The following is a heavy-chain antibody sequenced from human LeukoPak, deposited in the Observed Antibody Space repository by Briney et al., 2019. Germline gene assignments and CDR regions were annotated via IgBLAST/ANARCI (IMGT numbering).Heavy chain of an antibody. CDR3: AKDGRPTIEYVFDI. CDR1: GFTFSSYA. J-gene: IGHJ3*02. D-gene: IGHD4/OR15-4a*01. Sequence: GGSLRLSCAASGFTFSSYAMSWVRQAPGKGLEWASGISGSAGSTYYADSVKGRFTISRDNSKNTLHLHMNSLRGEDTAVYYCAKDGRPTIEYVFDIWGQGTMVTVSS. V-gene: IGHV3-23*01. CDR2: ISGSAGST.